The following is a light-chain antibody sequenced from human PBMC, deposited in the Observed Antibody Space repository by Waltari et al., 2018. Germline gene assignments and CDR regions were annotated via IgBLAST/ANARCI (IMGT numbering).Light chain of an antibody. CDR1: SSYVGNFNL. V-gene: IGLV2-23*02. Sequence: QSGLTQPASVSGSPGQSITIPCTGTSSYVGNFNLFPWYQQYPGKAPKLMVYEVTKRTSGVSDRFSGSKSGNTASLTISGLQSEDEADYYCCSYAGLGIYVFGTGTKVTVL. CDR3: CSYAGLGIYV. J-gene: IGLJ1*01. CDR2: EVT.